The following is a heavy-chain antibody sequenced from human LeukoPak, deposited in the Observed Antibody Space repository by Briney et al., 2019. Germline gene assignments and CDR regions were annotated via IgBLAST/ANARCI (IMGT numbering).Heavy chain of an antibody. Sequence: GSAKVSCKASGYTFTGHYMHWVRHAPGQRLEWMGWINPNSGGTNYAQKFQGRFTMTRDTSISTAYMEVSRLGCDDTAVDYCAKVAGFHYYGSGIYPHWGQGTLVTVSS. D-gene: IGHD3-10*01. J-gene: IGHJ4*02. CDR2: INPNSGGT. V-gene: IGHV1-2*02. CDR3: AKVAGFHYYGSGIYPH. CDR1: GYTFTGHY.